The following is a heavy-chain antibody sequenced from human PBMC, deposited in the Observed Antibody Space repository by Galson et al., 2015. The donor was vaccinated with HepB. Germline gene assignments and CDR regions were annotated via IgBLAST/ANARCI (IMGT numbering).Heavy chain of an antibody. CDR3: ARASNRLRYFDIGMDV. V-gene: IGHV1-2*04. CDR1: GYTFTGYY. Sequence: SVKVSCKASGYTFTGYYMHWVRQAPGQGLEWMGWINPNSGGTNYAQKFQGWVTMTRDTSISTAYMELSRLRSDDTAVYYCARASNRLRYFDIGMDVWGQGTTVTVSS. D-gene: IGHD3-9*01. J-gene: IGHJ6*02. CDR2: INPNSGGT.